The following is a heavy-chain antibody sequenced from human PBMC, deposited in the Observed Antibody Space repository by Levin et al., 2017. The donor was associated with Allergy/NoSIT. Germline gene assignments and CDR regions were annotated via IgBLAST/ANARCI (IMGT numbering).Heavy chain of an antibody. D-gene: IGHD1-26*01. CDR1: GFSFSNYG. CDR3: AKDMGWELPMGPDY. J-gene: IGHJ4*02. Sequence: SCAGAGFSFSNYGMHWVRQAPGKGLEWVAIISYDGSNKYYADSVKGRFTISRDNSKYTLYLQMNSLRAEDTAVYYCAKDMGWELPMGPDYWGQGTLVTVSS. V-gene: IGHV3-30*18. CDR2: ISYDGSNK.